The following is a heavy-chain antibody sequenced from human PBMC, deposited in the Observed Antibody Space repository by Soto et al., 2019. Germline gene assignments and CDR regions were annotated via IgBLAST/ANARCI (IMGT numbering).Heavy chain of an antibody. CDR3: ARMGSQRYYYYGMGV. Sequence: EVQLVESGGGLVKPGGSLRLSCAASGFTFSSYSMNWVRQAPGKGLEWVSSISSSSSYIYYADSVKGRFTISRDNAKNAPYLQMKSLSAADTSVYYCARMGSQRYYYYGMGVWGQGTTVTVSS. CDR2: ISSSSSYI. J-gene: IGHJ6*02. D-gene: IGHD6-13*01. CDR1: GFTFSSYS. V-gene: IGHV3-21*01.